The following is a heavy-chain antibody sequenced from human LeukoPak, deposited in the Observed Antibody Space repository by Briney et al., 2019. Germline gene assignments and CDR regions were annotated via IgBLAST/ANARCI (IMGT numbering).Heavy chain of an antibody. CDR1: GFTFGDDA. J-gene: IGHJ4*02. V-gene: IGHV3-49*04. CDR3: TRGYYDSSGYPDY. Sequence: PGGSLRLSCTASGFTFGDDAMSWVRQAPGEGLEWVGFIRSKAYGGTTEYAASVKGRFTISRDDSKSIAYLQMNSLKTEDTAVYYCTRGYYDSSGYPDYWGQGTLVTVSS. D-gene: IGHD3-22*01. CDR2: IRSKAYGGTT.